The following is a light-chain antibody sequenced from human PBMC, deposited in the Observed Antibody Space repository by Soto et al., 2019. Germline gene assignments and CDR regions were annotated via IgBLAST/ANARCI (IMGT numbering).Light chain of an antibody. CDR1: QSIGIW. Sequence: IQMTQSPSTLSASVGDRVAITCRASQSIGIWLAWYQQKPGKSPRFLIYKASSLESGAPSRFSGSGHGTEFPLTISSLQPDDFATYYCQQYNDYSWTFGQGTKVEIK. V-gene: IGKV1-5*03. CDR3: QQYNDYSWT. CDR2: KAS. J-gene: IGKJ1*01.